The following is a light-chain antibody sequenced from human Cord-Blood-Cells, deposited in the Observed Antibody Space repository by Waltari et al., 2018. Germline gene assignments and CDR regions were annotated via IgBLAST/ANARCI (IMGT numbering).Light chain of an antibody. CDR3: QQSYSTPGT. V-gene: IGKV1-39*01. CDR2: AAS. J-gene: IGKJ3*01. CDR1: QSISSY. Sequence: DIQMTQSPSSLSASVGDRVTITCRASQSISSYLNWYQQKPGKAPKLLIYAASSLQSGVPSRFSGSGSWTEFTLTISSLQPEDFATYYCQQSYSTPGTFGPGTKVDIK.